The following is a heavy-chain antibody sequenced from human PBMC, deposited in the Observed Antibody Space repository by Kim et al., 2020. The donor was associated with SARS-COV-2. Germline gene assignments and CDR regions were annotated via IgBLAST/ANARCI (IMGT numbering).Heavy chain of an antibody. CDR1: GGSVSSGSYY. CDR3: ARENLLAAYVGY. J-gene: IGHJ4*02. Sequence: SETLSLTCTVSGGSVSSGSYYWSWIRQPPGKGLEWIGYIYYSGSTNYNPSLKSRVTISVDTSKNQFSLKLSSVTAADTAVYYCARENLLAAYVGYWGQGTLVTVSS. CDR2: IYYSGST. D-gene: IGHD6-13*01. V-gene: IGHV4-61*01.